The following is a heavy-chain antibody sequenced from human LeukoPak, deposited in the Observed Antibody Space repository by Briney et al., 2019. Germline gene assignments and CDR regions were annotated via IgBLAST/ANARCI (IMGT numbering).Heavy chain of an antibody. Sequence: GGSLRLSCTASGFTFDDYAMSWVRQAPGKGLEWVGFIRSKAYGGTTEYAASVKGRFTISRDDSKSIVYLQMNSLKTEDTAVYYCTKAPRTTTVTYYYGMDVWGKGITVTVSS. CDR1: GFTFDDYA. CDR3: TKAPRTTTVTYYYGMDV. J-gene: IGHJ6*04. V-gene: IGHV3-49*04. CDR2: IRSKAYGGTT. D-gene: IGHD4-17*01.